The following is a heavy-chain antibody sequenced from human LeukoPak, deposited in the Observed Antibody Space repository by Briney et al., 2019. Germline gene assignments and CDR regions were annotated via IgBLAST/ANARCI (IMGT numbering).Heavy chain of an antibody. CDR3: ARDKVTY. CDR1: GFTFSNYW. CDR2: INKDGSEI. J-gene: IGHJ4*02. V-gene: IGHV3-7*01. Sequence: PGGSLRLSCAASGFTFSNYWMCWVRQAPGKGLEWVAHINKDGSEIYYVDSVKGRFTISRDNAKSSLSLQMNSLRVEDTAVYYCARDKVTYWGQGILVTVSS.